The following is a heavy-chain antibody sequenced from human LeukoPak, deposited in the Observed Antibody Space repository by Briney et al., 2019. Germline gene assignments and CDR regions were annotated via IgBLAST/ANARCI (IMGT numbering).Heavy chain of an antibody. CDR2: ISGSGGST. V-gene: IGHV3-23*01. Sequence: GGSLRLSCAASGFTFSSYAMSWVRQAPGKGLEWVSAISGSGGSTYYADSVKGRFTISRDNSKNTLYLRMNSLRAEDTAVYYCAKAGGNYGSGSYYFDYWGQGTLVTVSS. D-gene: IGHD3-10*01. CDR1: GFTFSSYA. J-gene: IGHJ4*02. CDR3: AKAGGNYGSGSYYFDY.